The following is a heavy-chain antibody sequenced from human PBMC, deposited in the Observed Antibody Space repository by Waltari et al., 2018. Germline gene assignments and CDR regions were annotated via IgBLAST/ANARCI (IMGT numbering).Heavy chain of an antibody. Sequence: QVQLVQSGAEVKKPGSSVKVSCKASGGTFSSYAISWVRQAPGQGLEWMGWINPNSGGTNYAQKFQGRVTMTRDTSISTAYMELSRLRSDDTAVYYCAMGSSTGWFDPWGQGTLVTVSS. CDR2: INPNSGGT. CDR3: AMGSSTGWFDP. D-gene: IGHD1-26*01. CDR1: GGTFSSYA. V-gene: IGHV1-2*02. J-gene: IGHJ5*02.